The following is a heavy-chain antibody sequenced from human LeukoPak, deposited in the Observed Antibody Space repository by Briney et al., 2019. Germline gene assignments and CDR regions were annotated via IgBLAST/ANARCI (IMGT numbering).Heavy chain of an antibody. J-gene: IGHJ6*02. CDR3: ARGFKVVPAAVGMDV. CDR1: GGSFSGYY. CDR2: INHSGST. Sequence: SETLSLTCAVYGGSFSGYYWSWIRQPLGKGLEWIGEINHSGSTNYNPSLKSRVTISVDTSKNQFSLKLSSVTAADTAVYYCARGFKVVPAAVGMDVWGQGTTVTVSS. V-gene: IGHV4-34*01. D-gene: IGHD2-2*01.